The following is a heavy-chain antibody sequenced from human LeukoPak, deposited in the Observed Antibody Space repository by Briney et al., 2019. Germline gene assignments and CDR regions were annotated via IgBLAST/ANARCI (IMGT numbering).Heavy chain of an antibody. CDR1: GDSISRYY. CDR3: ARDSGTTGEVKFDP. V-gene: IGHV4-4*07. CDR2: IYNGGII. Sequence: SETLSLTCTVSGDSISRYYWSWIRQPAGKGLEWVGRIYNGGIITYNPSLKSRVTMSIDTSNNQFSLRLRFVTAADTAVYYCARDSGTTGEVKFDPWGQGTLVTVSS. J-gene: IGHJ5*02. D-gene: IGHD3-10*01.